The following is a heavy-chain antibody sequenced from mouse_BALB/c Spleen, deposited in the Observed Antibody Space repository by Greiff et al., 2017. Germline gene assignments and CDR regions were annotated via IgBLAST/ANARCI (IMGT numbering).Heavy chain of an antibody. D-gene: IGHD4-1*02. J-gene: IGHJ4*01. Sequence: QVQLKQSGAELMKPGASVKISCKATGYTFSSYWIEWVKQRPGHGLEWIGEILPGSGSTNYNEKFKGKATFTADTSSNTAYMQLSSLTSEDSAVYYCARQLGGYYYAMDYWGQGTSVTVSS. CDR3: ARQLGGYYYAMDY. CDR2: ILPGSGST. V-gene: IGHV1-9*01. CDR1: GYTFSSYW.